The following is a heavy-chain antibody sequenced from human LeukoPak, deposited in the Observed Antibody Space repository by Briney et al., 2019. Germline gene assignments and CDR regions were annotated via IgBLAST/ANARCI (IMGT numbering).Heavy chain of an antibody. V-gene: IGHV1-69*13. CDR1: GGTFSSYA. Sequence: ASVKVSCKASGGTFSSYAISWVRHAPGQGLEWMGGIIPIFGTANYAQKFQGRDTITADESTSTAYMELSSLRSEDTAVYYCARLGIAAAGTRVDFQHWGQGTLVTVSS. J-gene: IGHJ1*01. CDR3: ARLGIAAAGTRVDFQH. CDR2: IIPIFGTA. D-gene: IGHD6-13*01.